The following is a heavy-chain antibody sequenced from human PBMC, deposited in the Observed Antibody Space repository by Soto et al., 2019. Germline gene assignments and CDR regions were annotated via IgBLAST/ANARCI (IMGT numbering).Heavy chain of an antibody. J-gene: IGHJ5*02. CDR2: INAGNGNT. CDR3: ARGGAGDFP. CDR1: GYTFTSYA. V-gene: IGHV1-3*01. D-gene: IGHD2-21*01. Sequence: ASVKVSCKASGYTFTSYAMHWVRQAPGQRLEWMGWINAGNGNTNYAQKLQGRVTMTTDTSTSAAYMELRSLRSDDTAVYYCARGGAGDFPWGQGTLVTVSS.